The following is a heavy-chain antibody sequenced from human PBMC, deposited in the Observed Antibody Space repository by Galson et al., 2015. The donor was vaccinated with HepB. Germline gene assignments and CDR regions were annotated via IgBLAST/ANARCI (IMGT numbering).Heavy chain of an antibody. CDR3: TKRCSSSLCYDD. V-gene: IGHV3-23*01. J-gene: IGHJ4*02. CDR1: GFTFSNYA. D-gene: IGHD6-6*01. Sequence: SLRLSCAASGFTFSNYAMVWVRQAPGKGLEWVSGFSGTDAGTYYADSVKGRFTISRDNSKDTLYLQMSSLTAEDTAVYYCTKRCSSSLCYDDWGQGTLVTVSS. CDR2: FSGTDAGT.